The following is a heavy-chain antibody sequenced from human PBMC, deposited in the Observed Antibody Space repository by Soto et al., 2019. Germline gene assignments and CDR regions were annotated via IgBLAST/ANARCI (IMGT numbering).Heavy chain of an antibody. CDR1: GGSISSYY. Sequence: SSETLSLTCTVSGGSISSYYWSWIRQPPGKGLEWIGYIYYSGSTNYNPSLKSRVTISVDTSKNQFSLKLSSVTAADTAVYYCARHSAYCGGDCYSSEIDYWGQGTLVTVSS. CDR3: ARHSAYCGGDCYSSEIDY. CDR2: IYYSGST. J-gene: IGHJ4*02. D-gene: IGHD2-21*02. V-gene: IGHV4-59*01.